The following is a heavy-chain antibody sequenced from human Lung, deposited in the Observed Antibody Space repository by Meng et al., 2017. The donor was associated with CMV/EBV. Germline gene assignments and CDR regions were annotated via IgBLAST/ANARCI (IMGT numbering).Heavy chain of an antibody. J-gene: IGHJ6*01. CDR1: GYTFTSYN. Sequence: ASVNVSCKASGYTFTSYNIHWVRQAPGQGLEWMGWINTKRGDTDYAPKFHGRVTMTRDTSINTAHMEVTRLTSDDTATYYCARRWDYWSGFQTGYGLDVWGQGTTVTGSS. V-gene: IGHV1-2*02. D-gene: IGHD3-3*01. CDR2: INTKRGDT. CDR3: ARRWDYWSGFQTGYGLDV.